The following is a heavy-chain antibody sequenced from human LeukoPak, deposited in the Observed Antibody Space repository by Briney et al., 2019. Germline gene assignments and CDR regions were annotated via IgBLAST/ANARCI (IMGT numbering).Heavy chain of an antibody. V-gene: IGHV4-30-2*01. D-gene: IGHD3-22*01. CDR1: GGSISSGGYS. J-gene: IGHJ4*02. CDR2: IYHSGST. CDR3: ARLRPGDISGYYWGYFDY. Sequence: NPSETLSLTCAVSGGSISSGGYSWSWIRQPPGKGLEWIGYIYHSGSTYYNPSLKSRVTISVDRSKNQFSLKLSSVTAADTAIYYCARLRPGDISGYYWGYFDYWGQGTLVTVSS.